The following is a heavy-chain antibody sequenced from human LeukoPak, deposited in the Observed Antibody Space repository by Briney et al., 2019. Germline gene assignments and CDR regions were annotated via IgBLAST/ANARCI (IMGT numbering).Heavy chain of an antibody. V-gene: IGHV4-4*02. CDR2: IYHSGST. CDR1: GGSISSSNW. D-gene: IGHD3-16*01. J-gene: IGHJ4*02. Sequence: SGTLSLTCAVAGGSISSSNWWSWVRQPPGKGLEWIGEIYHSGSTNYNPSLKSRDTISVDKSKYQFSLKLSSVTAADTAVYYCARETGGVTAFDYWGQGTLVTVSS. CDR3: ARETGGVTAFDY.